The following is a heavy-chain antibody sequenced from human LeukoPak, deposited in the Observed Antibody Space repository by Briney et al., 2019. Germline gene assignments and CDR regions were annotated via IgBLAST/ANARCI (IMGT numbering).Heavy chain of an antibody. Sequence: PGGALRLSCAASGFTFRTYTMHWVRQAPGKGLEWVASKSYDGYYKYYAESVKGPFIISRDNSKKTLYLQINSLRADDTAVYYCASAGAVTDSFVHWGEGTLVIVSS. J-gene: IGHJ5*02. CDR3: ASAGAVTDSFVH. CDR2: KSYDGYYK. D-gene: IGHD4-23*01. V-gene: IGHV3-30-3*01. CDR1: GFTFRTYT.